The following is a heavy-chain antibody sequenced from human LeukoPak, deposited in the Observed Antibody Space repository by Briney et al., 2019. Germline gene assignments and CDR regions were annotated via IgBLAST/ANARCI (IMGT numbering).Heavy chain of an antibody. CDR3: ARDLYSGPRFDY. D-gene: IGHD2-15*01. CDR2: INPSGGST. Sequence: ASVKVSCKASGYTFTSYGISWVRQAPGQGLEWMGIINPSGGSTSYAQKFQGRVTMTRDTSTSTVYMELSSLRSEDTAVYYCARDLYSGPRFDYWGQGTLVTVSS. CDR1: GYTFTSYG. J-gene: IGHJ4*02. V-gene: IGHV1-46*01.